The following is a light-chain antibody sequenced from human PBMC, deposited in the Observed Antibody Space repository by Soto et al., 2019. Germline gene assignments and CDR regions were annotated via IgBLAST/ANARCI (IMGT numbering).Light chain of an antibody. V-gene: IGKV1-NL1*01. CDR3: QQYNNWPRT. CDR2: GAS. Sequence: DIQMTQSPSSLSASVGDRVTVTCRASQSINNYLSWYQQQPGKAPQLLIYGASTRATGIPARFSGSGSGTEFTLTISSLQSEDFAVYYCQQYNNWPRTFGQGTKVDIK. CDR1: QSINNY. J-gene: IGKJ1*01.